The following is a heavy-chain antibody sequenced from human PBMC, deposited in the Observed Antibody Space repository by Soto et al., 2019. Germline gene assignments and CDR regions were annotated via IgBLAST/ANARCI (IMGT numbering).Heavy chain of an antibody. CDR2: VSHDGRNT. J-gene: IGHJ4*02. Sequence: VQLVESGGGVVQPGRSLRLPFEASGLTFGDYAMHWVGQPPGKGLEWVAVVSHDGRNTHYADSVKGRFTISRDSSKNTVSLEMTSLRAEDTAVYYCAKGGRQWLVTSDFNYWGQGALVTVSS. D-gene: IGHD6-19*01. CDR1: GLTFGDYA. CDR3: AKGGRQWLVTSDFNY. V-gene: IGHV3-30*18.